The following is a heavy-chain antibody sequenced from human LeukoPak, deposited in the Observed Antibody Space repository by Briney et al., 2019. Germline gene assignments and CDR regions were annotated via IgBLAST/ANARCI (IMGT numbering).Heavy chain of an antibody. CDR2: ISGSGGST. CDR3: ARGSRYGDYRDYFDY. D-gene: IGHD4-17*01. Sequence: GGSLRLSCAASGFTFSSYAMSWVRQAPGKGLEWVSAISGSGGSTYYADSVKGRFTISRDNSKNTLYLQMNSLRAEDTAVYYCARGSRYGDYRDYFDYWGQGTLVTVSS. V-gene: IGHV3-23*01. J-gene: IGHJ4*02. CDR1: GFTFSSYA.